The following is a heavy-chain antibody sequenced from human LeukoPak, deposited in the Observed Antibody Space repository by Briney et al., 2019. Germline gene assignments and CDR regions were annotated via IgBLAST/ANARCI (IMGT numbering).Heavy chain of an antibody. D-gene: IGHD3-10*01. CDR2: ISADNGNT. V-gene: IGHV1-18*01. Sequence: GASVKVSCKASGYTFINYGISWVRQAPGQGPEWMGWISADNGNTNYAQKLQGRVTMTTDTSTSTAYMELRSLRSDDTAVYYCARDLHYASGSYYGYWGQGTLVAVSS. CDR3: ARDLHYASGSYYGY. CDR1: GYTFINYG. J-gene: IGHJ4*02.